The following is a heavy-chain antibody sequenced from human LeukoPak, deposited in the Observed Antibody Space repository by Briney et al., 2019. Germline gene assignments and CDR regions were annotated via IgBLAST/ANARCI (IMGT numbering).Heavy chain of an antibody. J-gene: IGHJ4*02. V-gene: IGHV3-7*05. D-gene: IGHD2-2*01. CDR1: GFTFSTLW. CDR2: IKEDGSEK. CDR3: ARMKGCSSTTCYFAIY. Sequence: GGSLRLSCAASGFTFSTLWMTWVRQAPGKGLEWVANIKEDGSEKYYVDSLKGRFTISRDNAKNSLYLQMNSLRAEDTAVYYCARMKGCSSTTCYFAIYWGQGTLVTVSS.